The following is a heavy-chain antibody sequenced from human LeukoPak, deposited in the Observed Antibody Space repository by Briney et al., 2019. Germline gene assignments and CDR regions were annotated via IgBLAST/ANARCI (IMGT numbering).Heavy chain of an antibody. CDR1: GGTFSSYA. J-gene: IGHJ4*02. V-gene: IGHV1-69*10. D-gene: IGHD3-10*01. CDR3: ARAADYYGSGSYPYYFDY. CDR2: IIPILGTA. Sequence: ASVKVSCKASGGTFSSYAISWVRQAPGQGLEWMGGIIPILGTANYAQKFQGRVTITADKSTSTAYMELSSLRSEDTAVYYCARAADYYGSGSYPYYFDYWGQGTLVTVSS.